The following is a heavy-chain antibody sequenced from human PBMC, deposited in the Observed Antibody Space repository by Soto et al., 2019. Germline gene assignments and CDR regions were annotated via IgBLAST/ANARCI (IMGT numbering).Heavy chain of an antibody. CDR1: GGSISRGGYS. CDR3: ARPWASYDDVWRSYRPYYFDH. Sequence: SETLSLTCAVSGGSISRGGYSWTWIRQPPGKGLEWIGYIYHSGTTYYNPSLKSRVTMSMDRSKNQLSLKLISVTAADTAVYFCARPWASYDDVWRSYRPYYFDHWVKRTLVTASS. V-gene: IGHV4-30-2*01. D-gene: IGHD3-16*02. CDR2: IYHSGTT. J-gene: IGHJ4*02.